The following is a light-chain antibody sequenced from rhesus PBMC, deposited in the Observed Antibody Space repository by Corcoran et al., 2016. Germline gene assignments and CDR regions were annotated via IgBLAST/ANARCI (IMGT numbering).Light chain of an antibody. V-gene: IGKV1-22*01. CDR1: QAISNW. CDR3: QQYFTKPYI. Sequence: DIQMTQSPSSLSASVGDTVTITCRASQAISNWFAWYQQKPGKAPELLIFKASSVQSGVPSRFSGSGAGTDFALTISSLQSEDFATYYCQQYFTKPYIFGQGTKVEIK. CDR2: KAS. J-gene: IGKJ2*01.